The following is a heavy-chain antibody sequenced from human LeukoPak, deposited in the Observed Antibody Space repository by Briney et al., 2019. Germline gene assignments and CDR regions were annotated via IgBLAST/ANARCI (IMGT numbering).Heavy chain of an antibody. D-gene: IGHD3-9*01. CDR2: ISSSSSYI. V-gene: IGHV3-21*01. CDR3: ARDLANYDILTGLDY. CDR1: GFTFSSYS. Sequence: GGSLRLSCAASGFTFSSYSMNWVRRAPGKGLEWVSSISSSSSYIYYADSVKGRFTISRDNAKNSLYLQMNSLRAEDTAVYYCARDLANYDILTGLDYWGQGTLVTVSS. J-gene: IGHJ4*02.